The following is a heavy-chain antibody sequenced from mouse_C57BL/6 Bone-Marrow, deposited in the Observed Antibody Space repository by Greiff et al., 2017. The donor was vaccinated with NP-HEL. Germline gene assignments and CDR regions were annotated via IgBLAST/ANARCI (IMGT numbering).Heavy chain of an antibody. Sequence: VQLQESGAELVRPGASVKLSCKASGYTFTDYYINWVKQRPGQGLEWIARIYPGSGNTYYNEKFKGKATLTAEKSSSTAYMQLSSLTSEDSAVYFCARGGRFKGFAYWGQGTLVTVSA. D-gene: IGHD3-3*01. V-gene: IGHV1-76*01. CDR3: ARGGRFKGFAY. CDR2: IYPGSGNT. J-gene: IGHJ3*01. CDR1: GYTFTDYY.